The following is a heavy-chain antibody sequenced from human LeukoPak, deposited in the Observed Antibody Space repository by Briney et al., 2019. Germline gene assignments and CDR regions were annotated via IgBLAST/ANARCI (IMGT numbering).Heavy chain of an antibody. V-gene: IGHV4-59*01. CDR1: GGSISSYY. CDR2: IYYSGST. J-gene: IGHJ4*02. Sequence: SETLSLTCTVSGGSISSYYWSWIRQPPGKGLEWIGYIYYSGSTNYNPSLKSRVTISVDTSKNQFSLKLSSVTAADTAVYYCASRSGYGPGGYFDYWGQGTLVTVSS. CDR3: ASRSGYGPGGYFDY. D-gene: IGHD3-10*01.